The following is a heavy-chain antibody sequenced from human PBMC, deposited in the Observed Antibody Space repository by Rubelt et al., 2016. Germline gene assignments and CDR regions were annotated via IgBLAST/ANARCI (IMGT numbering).Heavy chain of an antibody. Sequence: QVQLKQWGAGLLKPSETLSVTCAVYGGSFSGYYWTWIRQPPGKGLEWIGRFFHTWNTYYNPSLTSRITISGDTSKTKLSLRRTSLSAADTAIYFCARDGMKATGGWFDPWGQGTLVTVSS. D-gene: IGHD2-8*02. CDR1: GGSFSGYY. CDR3: ARDGMKATGGWFDP. V-gene: IGHV4-34*12. CDR2: FFHTWNT. J-gene: IGHJ5*02.